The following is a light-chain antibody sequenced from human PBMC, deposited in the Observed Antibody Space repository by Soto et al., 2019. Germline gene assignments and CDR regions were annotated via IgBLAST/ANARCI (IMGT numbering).Light chain of an antibody. CDR3: QQFGSSPYT. J-gene: IGKJ2*01. V-gene: IGKV1-39*01. CDR1: QSIDNY. CDR2: GAS. Sequence: IQMAQSPASLSASVGDRVTITCRASQSIDNYLNWYQQKPGKAPSLLIYGASGLQSGVPSRFRGSGSGTDFTLTISNLHPEDFAVYYCQQFGSSPYTFGQGTKVEIK.